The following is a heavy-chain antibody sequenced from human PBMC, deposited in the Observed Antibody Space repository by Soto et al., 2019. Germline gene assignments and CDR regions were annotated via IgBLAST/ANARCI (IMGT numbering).Heavy chain of an antibody. CDR2: IRSKANSYAT. Sequence: EVQLVESGGGLVQPGGSLKLSCAASGFTFSGSAMHWVRQASRKGLEWVGRIRSKANSYATAYAASVKGRFTISRDDSKNTAYLQMNSLKTEDTAVYYCTRRKGPEYSSSSGLLDVWGKGTTVTVSS. D-gene: IGHD6-6*01. J-gene: IGHJ6*04. V-gene: IGHV3-73*01. CDR3: TRRKGPEYSSSSGLLDV. CDR1: GFTFSGSA.